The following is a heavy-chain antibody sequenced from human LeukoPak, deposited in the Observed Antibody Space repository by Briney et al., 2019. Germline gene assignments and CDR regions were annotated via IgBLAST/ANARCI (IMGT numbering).Heavy chain of an antibody. CDR3: ARPMSSSSEGWFDP. D-gene: IGHD6-6*01. Sequence: SETLSLTCTVSGGSISSSSYYWGWIRQPPGKGLEWIGSIYHSGSTYYNPSLKSRVTISVDTSKNQFSLKLSSVTAADTAVYYCARPMSSSSEGWFDPWGQGTLVTVSS. J-gene: IGHJ5*02. V-gene: IGHV4-39*01. CDR2: IYHSGST. CDR1: GGSISSSSYY.